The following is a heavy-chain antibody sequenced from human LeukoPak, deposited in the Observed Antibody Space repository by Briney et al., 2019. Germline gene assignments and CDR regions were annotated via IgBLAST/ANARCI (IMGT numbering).Heavy chain of an antibody. CDR1: GFTFSDYY. V-gene: IGHV3-11*04. D-gene: IGHD2-2*02. CDR2: ISSSGSTI. J-gene: IGHJ6*03. CDR3: ARDPLTLYNYYMDV. Sequence: GGSLRLSCAASGFTFSDYYMSWIRQAPGKGLEWVSYISSSGSTIYYADSVKGRFTISRDNAKNSLYLQMNSLRAEDTAVYYCARDPLTLYNYYMDVWGKGTTVTVSS.